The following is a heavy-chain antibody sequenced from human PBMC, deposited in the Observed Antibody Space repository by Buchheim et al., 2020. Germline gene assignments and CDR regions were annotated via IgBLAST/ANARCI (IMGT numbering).Heavy chain of an antibody. CDR2: IYYSGST. CDR3: AREWLTYGGNSQGLDV. V-gene: IGHV4-39*07. Sequence: QLQLQESGPGLVKPSETLSLTCTVSGGSISSSSYYWGWIRQPPGKGLEWIGSIYYSGSTYYNPSLKSRVTISVDTSKNQFSLKLSSVTAADTAVYYCAREWLTYGGNSQGLDVWGQGTT. D-gene: IGHD4-23*01. CDR1: GGSISSSSYY. J-gene: IGHJ6*02.